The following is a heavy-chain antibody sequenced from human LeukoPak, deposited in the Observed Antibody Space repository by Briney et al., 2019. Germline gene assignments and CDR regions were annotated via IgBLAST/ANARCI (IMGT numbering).Heavy chain of an antibody. CDR3: ASSSSWVYYYYGMDV. V-gene: IGHV3-21*01. CDR1: GFTFSSYS. J-gene: IGHJ6*02. CDR2: ISSSSSYI. D-gene: IGHD6-13*01. Sequence: GGSLRLSCAASGFTFSSYSMNWVRQAPGKGLEWVSCISSSSSYIYYADSVKGRFTISRDNAMNSLYLQMNSLRAEDTAVYYCASSSSWVYYYYGMDVWGQGTTVTVSS.